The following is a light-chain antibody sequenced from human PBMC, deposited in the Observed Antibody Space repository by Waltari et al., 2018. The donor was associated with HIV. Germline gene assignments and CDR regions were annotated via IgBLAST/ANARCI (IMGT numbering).Light chain of an antibody. CDR1: HLHASEY. J-gene: IGLJ2*01. Sequence: QSALTQPASVSGSPGQSITISCHLHASEYVSWYQHHPVKAPKVLIYEVTHRPSGLSNRFSGAQSGNTATLTISGLQPEDEADYFCTSYISGTIPGFGRGTRVTVL. CDR3: TSYISGTIPG. V-gene: IGLV2-14*01. CDR2: EVT.